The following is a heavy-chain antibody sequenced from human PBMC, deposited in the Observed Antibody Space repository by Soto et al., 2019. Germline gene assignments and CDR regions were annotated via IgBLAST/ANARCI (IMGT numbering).Heavy chain of an antibody. CDR2: IYTSGST. J-gene: IGHJ6*02. D-gene: IGHD1-26*01. V-gene: IGHV4-4*07. CDR1: GASISSYF. Sequence: PSETLSLTCTVSGASISSYFWSWIRQPAGKGLEWIGRIYTSGSTDYNPSLESRVTMSVDTSKKQVSLKLTSVTAADTAVYYCARGGIPPSGYGIAYAMDVWGQGTTVTVSS. CDR3: ARGGIPPSGYGIAYAMDV.